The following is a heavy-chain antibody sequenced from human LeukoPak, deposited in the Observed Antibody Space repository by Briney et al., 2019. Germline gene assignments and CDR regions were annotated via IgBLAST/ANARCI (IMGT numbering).Heavy chain of an antibody. V-gene: IGHV4-39*07. D-gene: IGHD3-3*01. Sequence: PSETLSLTCTVSGGSISSSSYYWGWIRQPPGKGLEWIGSIYYSGSTYYNPSLKSRVTMSVDASKNQFSLKLSSVTAADTAVYYCARLGYYQYFDYWGQGTLVTVSS. CDR3: ARLGYYQYFDY. CDR1: GGSISSSSYY. CDR2: IYYSGST. J-gene: IGHJ4*02.